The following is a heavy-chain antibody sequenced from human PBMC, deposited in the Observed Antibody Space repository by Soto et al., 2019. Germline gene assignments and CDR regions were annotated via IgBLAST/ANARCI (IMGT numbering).Heavy chain of an antibody. D-gene: IGHD1-26*01. CDR1: GFTFSTYG. V-gene: IGHV3-33*01. Sequence: QVQLVESGGGVVQPGRSLRLSCAASGFTFSTYGMHWVRQAPGKGLEWVAVIWNDGSNKYYGDSVKGRFTISRDNSKNTMGMHMNSLRADDTAVYYGARAGGPFDYWGQGTLVTVSS. J-gene: IGHJ4*02. CDR3: ARAGGPFDY. CDR2: IWNDGSNK.